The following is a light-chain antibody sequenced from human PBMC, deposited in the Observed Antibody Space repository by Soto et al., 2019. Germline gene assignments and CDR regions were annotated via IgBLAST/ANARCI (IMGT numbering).Light chain of an antibody. CDR3: QQRSAWPQIT. CDR2: DAS. Sequence: EIVLTQSPATLSLSPGERATLSCRASQSVRSYLAWYQKKPGQAPRLLIYDASNRATGIPARFSGSGSGTDLTLTISSLDPEDFAVYYCQQRSAWPQITFGQGTRLEIK. CDR1: QSVRSY. J-gene: IGKJ5*01. V-gene: IGKV3-11*01.